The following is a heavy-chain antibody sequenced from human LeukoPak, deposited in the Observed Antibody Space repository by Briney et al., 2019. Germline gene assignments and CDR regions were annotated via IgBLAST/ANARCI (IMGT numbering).Heavy chain of an antibody. CDR2: IYYSGST. Sequence: PSETLSLTCTVSGGSISSSSYYWGWIRQPPGKGLEWIGSIYYSGSTYYNPSLKSRVTISVDTSKNQFSLKLSSVTAADTAVYYCARVKITMIVVVPNDAFDIWGQGTMVTVSS. V-gene: IGHV4-39*07. D-gene: IGHD3-22*01. CDR1: GGSISSSSYY. J-gene: IGHJ3*02. CDR3: ARVKITMIVVVPNDAFDI.